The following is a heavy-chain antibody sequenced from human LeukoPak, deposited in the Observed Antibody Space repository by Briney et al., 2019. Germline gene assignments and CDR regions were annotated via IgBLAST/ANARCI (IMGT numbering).Heavy chain of an antibody. CDR3: AELGITMIGGV. CDR1: GFTFDDYA. V-gene: IGHV3-74*01. J-gene: IGHJ6*04. Sequence: GGSLRLSCAASGFTFDDYAMHWVRQAPGKGLVWVSRINGDGSSTRYADSAKGRFTISRDNAKNSLYLQMNSLRAEDTAVYYCAELGITMIGGVWGKGTAVTISS. CDR2: INGDGSST. D-gene: IGHD3-10*02.